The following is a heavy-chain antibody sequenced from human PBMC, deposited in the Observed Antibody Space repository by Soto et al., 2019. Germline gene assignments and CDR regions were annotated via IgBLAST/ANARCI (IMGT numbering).Heavy chain of an antibody. D-gene: IGHD6-13*01. CDR3: ARARIAAALSDAFDI. V-gene: IGHV1-2*04. Sequence: GASVKVSCKASGYTFTGYYMHWVRQAPGQGLEWMGWINPNSGGTNYAQKFQGWVTMTRDTSISTAYMELSRLRSDDTAVYYCARARIAAALSDAFDIWGQGTMVTVSS. CDR2: INPNSGGT. CDR1: GYTFTGYY. J-gene: IGHJ3*02.